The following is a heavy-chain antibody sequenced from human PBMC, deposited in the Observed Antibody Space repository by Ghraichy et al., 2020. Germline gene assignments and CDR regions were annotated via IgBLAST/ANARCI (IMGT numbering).Heavy chain of an antibody. CDR3: ARGGDYPFYVNY. CDR2: IYYSGST. CDR1: GASISTYY. V-gene: IGHV4-59*12. Sequence: SETLSLTCAVSGASISTYYWNWIRQPPGKGLEWIGYIYYSGSTNYNPSLKSRVTISVDTSKNQFSLKLSSVTATDTAVYYCARGGDYPFYVNYWGQGTLVTVSS. D-gene: IGHD4-17*01. J-gene: IGHJ4*02.